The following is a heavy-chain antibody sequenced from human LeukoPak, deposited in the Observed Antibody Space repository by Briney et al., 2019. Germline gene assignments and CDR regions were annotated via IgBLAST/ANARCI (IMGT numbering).Heavy chain of an antibody. CDR3: ARGSYGMDV. V-gene: IGHV3-23*01. Sequence: GGSLRLSCAASGFTFTTYAISWVRQAPGKGLEWVSSVSKSHGTTYYADSVKGRLTISRDNSKNTLHLQMNGLRAEDTAVYYCARGSYGMDVWGQGTTVTVSS. CDR1: GFTFTTYA. CDR2: VSKSHGTT. J-gene: IGHJ6*02.